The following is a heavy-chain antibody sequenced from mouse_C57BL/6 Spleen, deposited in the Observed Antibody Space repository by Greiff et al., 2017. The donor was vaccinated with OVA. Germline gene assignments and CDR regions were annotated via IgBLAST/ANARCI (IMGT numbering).Heavy chain of an antibody. CDR1: GFTFSSYA. CDR3: ARDRGLDD. J-gene: IGHJ2*01. Sequence: DVQLQESGGGLVKPGGSLKLSCAASGFTFSSYAMSWVRQTPEKRLEWVATISDGGSYTYYPDNVKGRFTISRDNAKNNLYLQMSHLKSEDTAMYYCARDRGLDDWGKGTTLTVSS. V-gene: IGHV5-4*01. CDR2: ISDGGSYT. D-gene: IGHD3-1*01.